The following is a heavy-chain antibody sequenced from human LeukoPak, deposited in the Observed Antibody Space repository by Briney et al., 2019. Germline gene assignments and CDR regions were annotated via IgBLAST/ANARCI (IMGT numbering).Heavy chain of an antibody. CDR3: AKDRGNIVVVPAAMVFDY. CDR1: GFTFSSYG. CDR2: IRYDGSNK. V-gene: IGHV3-30*02. J-gene: IGHJ4*02. D-gene: IGHD2-2*01. Sequence: QSGGSLRLSCAASGFTFSSYGMHWVRQAPGKGLEWVAFIRYDGSNKYYADSVKGRFTISRDNSKNTLYLQMNSLRAEDTAVYYCAKDRGNIVVVPAAMVFDYWGQGTLVTVSS.